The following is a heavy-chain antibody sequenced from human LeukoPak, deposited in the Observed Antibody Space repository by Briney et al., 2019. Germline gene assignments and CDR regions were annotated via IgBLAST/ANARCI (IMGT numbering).Heavy chain of an antibody. CDR1: GGSISSTNW. CDR3: AKDSPGGSYKTN. Sequence: SGTLSLTCAVSGGSISSTNWWSWVRQAPGKGLEWIGEVYHTGRTNCNPSLKSRVTISLDKSKNQFSLNLTSVTAADTAVYYCAKDSPGGSYKTNWGQGTLVTVSS. D-gene: IGHD3-16*01. CDR2: VYHTGRT. V-gene: IGHV4-4*02. J-gene: IGHJ4*02.